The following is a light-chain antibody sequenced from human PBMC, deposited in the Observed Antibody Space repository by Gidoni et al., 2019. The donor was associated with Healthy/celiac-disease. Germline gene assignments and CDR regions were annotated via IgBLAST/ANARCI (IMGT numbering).Light chain of an antibody. CDR2: GNS. CDR3: QSYDVGEV. J-gene: IGLJ1*01. Sequence: QSVLTQPPSVSGAPGQRVTIPCTGSSANIGAGYDVHWSQQLPGTAPKLLIYGNSNRPSGVPDRFSGSKSGTSASLAITGLQAEDEADYYCQSYDVGEVFGTGTKVTVL. V-gene: IGLV1-40*01. CDR1: SANIGAGYD.